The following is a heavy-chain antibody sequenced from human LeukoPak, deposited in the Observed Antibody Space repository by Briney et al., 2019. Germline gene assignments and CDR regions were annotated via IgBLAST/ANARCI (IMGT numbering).Heavy chain of an antibody. V-gene: IGHV3-66*02. CDR1: GFTVSDTY. CDR3: ATKYGEN. D-gene: IGHD4/OR15-4a*01. J-gene: IGHJ4*02. CDR2: FWIDGTT. Sequence: PGGSLRLYCVASGFTVSDTYMSWVRQAQGMGLECVSVFWIDGTTHHADSVKGRFTISRDSSKNTLYLQMDSLRPEDTAVYYCATKYGENWGQGTLVTVSS.